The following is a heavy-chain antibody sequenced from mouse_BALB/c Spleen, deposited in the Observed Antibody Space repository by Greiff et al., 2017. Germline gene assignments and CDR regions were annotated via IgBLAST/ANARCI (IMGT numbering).Heavy chain of an antibody. D-gene: IGHD4-1*01. Sequence: EVQGVESGGDLVKPGGSLKLSCAASGFTFSSYGMSWVRQTPDKRLEWVATISSGGSYTYYPDSVKGRCTIYRDNAKNTLYLQMSSLKSEDTAMYYCARRGTGDYFDYWGQGTTLTVSS. V-gene: IGHV5-6*01. CDR3: ARRGTGDYFDY. CDR1: GFTFSSYG. J-gene: IGHJ2*01. CDR2: ISSGGSYT.